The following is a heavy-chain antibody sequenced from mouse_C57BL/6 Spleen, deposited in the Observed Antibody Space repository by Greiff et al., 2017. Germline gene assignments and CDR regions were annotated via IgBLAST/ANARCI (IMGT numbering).Heavy chain of an antibody. CDR1: GFSFTSYG. D-gene: IGHD2-12*01. CDR2: IWRGGST. J-gene: IGHJ2*01. Sequence: QVQLQQSGPGLARPSQSLYITCTVSGFSFTSYGVHWVRQSPGQGLEWLGVIWRGGSTDYNAAFISSMSISKDKSKSQVYFKMNSLQADDTAIYYCARNYDGTVFDYWGQGTTLTVSS. V-gene: IGHV2-2*01. CDR3: ARNYDGTVFDY.